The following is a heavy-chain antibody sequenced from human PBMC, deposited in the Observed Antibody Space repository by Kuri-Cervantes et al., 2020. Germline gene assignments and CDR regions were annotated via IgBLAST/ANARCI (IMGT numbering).Heavy chain of an antibody. CDR2: INHSGST. CDR3: ARGRIRGGYYGDYVISRAFDI. Sequence: SETLSLTCAVYGGSFSGYYWSWIRQPPGKGLEWIGEINHSGSTNYNPSLKSRVTISVDTSKNQFSLKLSSMTAADTAVYYCARGRIRGGYYGDYVISRAFDIWGQGTMVTVSS. D-gene: IGHD4-17*01. V-gene: IGHV4-34*01. CDR1: GGSFSGYY. J-gene: IGHJ3*02.